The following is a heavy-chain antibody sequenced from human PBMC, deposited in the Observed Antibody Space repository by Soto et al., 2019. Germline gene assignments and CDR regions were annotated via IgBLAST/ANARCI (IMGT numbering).Heavy chain of an antibody. V-gene: IGHV1-2*04. Sequence: QVVLVQSGAEVKKPGDSVKVSCKSSGYKFTDYYIHWVRQAPGQGPEWMGWVNPKRGDAVYAQKFQGWVTMTRDTATTTAYLEVNRLKPDDTDVYCCARDPGLPGRYWYFDLWGRGTLGTVSS. J-gene: IGHJ2*01. CDR1: GYKFTDYY. CDR3: ARDPGLPGRYWYFDL. CDR2: VNPKRGDA. D-gene: IGHD3-9*01.